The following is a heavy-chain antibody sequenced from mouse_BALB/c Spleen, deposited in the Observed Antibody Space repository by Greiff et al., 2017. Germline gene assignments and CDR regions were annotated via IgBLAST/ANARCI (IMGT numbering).Heavy chain of an antibody. CDR2: IYPGDGDT. V-gene: IGHV1-80*01. D-gene: IGHD4-1*01. J-gene: IGHJ2*01. CDR3: ARETGPYYFDY. Sequence: QVQLQQSGPQLVRPGASVKISCKASGYSFTSYWMNWVKQRPGQGLEWIGQIYPGDGDTNYNGKFKGKATLTADKSSSTAYMQLSSQTSEDSAVYFCARETGPYYFDYWGQGTTLTVSS. CDR1: GYSFTSYW.